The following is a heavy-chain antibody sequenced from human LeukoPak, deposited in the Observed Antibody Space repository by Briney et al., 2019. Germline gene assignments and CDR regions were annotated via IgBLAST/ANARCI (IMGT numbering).Heavy chain of an antibody. CDR1: VGSISSYY. V-gene: IGHV4-59*08. D-gene: IGHD5-12*01. J-gene: IGHJ3*02. Sequence: SETLSLTCTVSVGSISSYYWSWIRQPPGKGLEWIEYIDYSGSTKYNPSLKSRVTISIDTSKNQFSLKLNSVTAADTAVYYCARGRRYSGYHDAFDIWGQGTMVTVSS. CDR2: IDYSGST. CDR3: ARGRRYSGYHDAFDI.